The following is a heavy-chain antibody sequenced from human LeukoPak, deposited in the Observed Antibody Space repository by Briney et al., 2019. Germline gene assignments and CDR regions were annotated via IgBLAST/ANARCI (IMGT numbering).Heavy chain of an antibody. V-gene: IGHV4-38-2*02. Sequence: SETLSLTCTVSGYSISSGYYWGWIRQPPGKGLEWIGSFYDSGNTDYNPSLKSRVTIPVDTSKNQFSLKVRSVTAADPAVYYCTRHWDRGTFKSPNLFNIWAKGQWSPFLQ. CDR1: GYSISSGYY. CDR2: FYDSGNT. CDR3: TRHWDRGTFKSPNLFNI. J-gene: IGHJ3*02. D-gene: IGHD1/OR15-1a*01.